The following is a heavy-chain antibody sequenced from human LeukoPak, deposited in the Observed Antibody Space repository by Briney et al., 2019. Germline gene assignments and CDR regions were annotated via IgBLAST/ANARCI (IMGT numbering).Heavy chain of an antibody. CDR1: GFTFGNYR. V-gene: IGHV3-7*01. CDR3: ARALDV. CDR2: IRQDGSQQ. Sequence: GGSLRLSCVASGFTFGNYRMHWVRQAPGKGLEWVATIRQDGSQQYYVDSVKGRFTISRDNAKNSLYLQMNSLRVEDTAVYYCARALDVWGEGTTVTVSS. J-gene: IGHJ6*04.